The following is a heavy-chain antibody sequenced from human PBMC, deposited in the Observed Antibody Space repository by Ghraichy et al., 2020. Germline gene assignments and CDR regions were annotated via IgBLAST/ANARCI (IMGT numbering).Heavy chain of an antibody. D-gene: IGHD2-15*01. Sequence: SETLSLTCTVSGGSISSYYWSWIRQPPGKGLEWIGYIYYSGSTNSNPSLKSRVTISVDTSKNQFSLKVSSVTAADTAVYYCASCYCSGGTCYFDYWGQGTLVTVSS. V-gene: IGHV4-59*01. CDR3: ASCYCSGGTCYFDY. CDR1: GGSISSYY. CDR2: IYYSGST. J-gene: IGHJ4*02.